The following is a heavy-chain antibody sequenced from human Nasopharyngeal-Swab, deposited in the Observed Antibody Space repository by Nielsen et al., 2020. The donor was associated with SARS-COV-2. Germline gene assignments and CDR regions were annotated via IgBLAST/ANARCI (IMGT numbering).Heavy chain of an antibody. CDR2: IYYSGST. CDR3: ARGMTPYYFDY. J-gene: IGHJ4*02. V-gene: IGHV4-31*03. CDR1: GGSISSGGYY. Sequence: SQTLSLTCTVSGGSISSGGYYWSWIRQHPGKGLEWIGYIYYSGSTYYNPSLKSRVTISVDTSKNQFSLKLSSVPAADTAVYYCARGMTPYYFDYWGQGTLVTVSS.